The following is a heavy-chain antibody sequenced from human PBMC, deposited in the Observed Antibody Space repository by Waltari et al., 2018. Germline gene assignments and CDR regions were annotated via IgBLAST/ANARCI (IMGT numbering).Heavy chain of an antibody. CDR3: AKERDYYDSSGPLDY. D-gene: IGHD3-22*01. V-gene: IGHV3-23*04. Sequence: EVQLVESGGGLVQPGGSLRLSCAASGFTFSSYAMSWVRQAPGKGLEWVSAISGGVGSTYDADSVKGRFISSRDNSKNTLYLQMNSLRAEDTAVYYCAKERDYYDSSGPLDYWGQGTLVTVSS. CDR1: GFTFSSYA. CDR2: ISGGVGST. J-gene: IGHJ4*02.